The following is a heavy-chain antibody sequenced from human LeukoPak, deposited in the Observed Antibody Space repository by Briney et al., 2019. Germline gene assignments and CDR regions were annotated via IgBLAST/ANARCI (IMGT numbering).Heavy chain of an antibody. D-gene: IGHD3-22*01. CDR1: GGSISSYY. CDR2: IYYSGST. CDR3: ARVTGYIVEDYFDY. J-gene: IGHJ4*02. V-gene: IGHV4-59*01. Sequence: SETLSLTCTVSGGSISSYYWSWIRQPPGRGLEWIGYIYYSGSTNYNPSLKSRVTISVDTSKNQFSLRLSSVTAADTAVYYCARVTGYIVEDYFDYWGQGTLVTVSS.